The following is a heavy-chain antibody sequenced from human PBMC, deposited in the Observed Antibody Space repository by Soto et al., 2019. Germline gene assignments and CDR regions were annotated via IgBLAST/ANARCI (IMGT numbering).Heavy chain of an antibody. CDR1: GYTFTNYG. Sequence: QVQLVQSGAEVKKPGASVTVSCKASGYTFTNYGLSWVRQAPGQGLEWMGWISGYNGNTKYAEKFQNRVTMTTDTSTNTAHMELRSLISDDTAVYYCAREGQAPYYYYGMDVWGQGTAVTVSS. CDR2: ISGYNGNT. V-gene: IGHV1-18*01. CDR3: AREGQAPYYYYGMDV. J-gene: IGHJ6*02.